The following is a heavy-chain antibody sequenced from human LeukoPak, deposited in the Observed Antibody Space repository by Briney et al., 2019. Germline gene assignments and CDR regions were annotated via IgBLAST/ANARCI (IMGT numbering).Heavy chain of an antibody. CDR3: AKEGGFFPGHFDWPKYYFDY. J-gene: IGHJ4*02. Sequence: GGSLRLSCAASGFTFSSYAMSWVRQAPGKGLEWVSAISGSGGSTYYADSAKGRFTISRDNSKNTLYLQMNSLRAEDTAVYYCAKEGGFFPGHFDWPKYYFDYWGQGTLVTVSS. V-gene: IGHV3-23*01. CDR1: GFTFSSYA. CDR2: ISGSGGST. D-gene: IGHD3-9*01.